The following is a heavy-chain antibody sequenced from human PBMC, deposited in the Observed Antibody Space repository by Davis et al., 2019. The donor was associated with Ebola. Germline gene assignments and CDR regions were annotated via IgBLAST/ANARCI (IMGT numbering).Heavy chain of an antibody. Sequence: PSETLSLTCAVYGGSFSGYYWSWIRQPPGKGLEWIGEINHSGSTNYNPSLKSRVTISVDTSKNQFSLKLSSVTAADTAVYYCARGEVVVVPAPIDYYYYYYMDVWGKGTTVTVSS. CDR2: INHSGST. CDR1: GGSFSGYY. CDR3: ARGEVVVVPAPIDYYYYYYMDV. J-gene: IGHJ6*03. V-gene: IGHV4-34*01. D-gene: IGHD2-2*01.